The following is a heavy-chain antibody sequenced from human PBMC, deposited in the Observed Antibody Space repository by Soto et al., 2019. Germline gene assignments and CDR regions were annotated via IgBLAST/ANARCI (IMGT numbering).Heavy chain of an antibody. CDR1: GGSINSSSW. J-gene: IGHJ4*02. D-gene: IGHD1-20*01. Sequence: QVQLQESGPGLVKPSETLSLTCVVSGGSINSSSWWNWVRQPPGKGLEWIVEISHGGSTNLNPSLKSRATISVDKSKNNLSLKLDSVTAADTAVYYCAREVSGIQAFDYWCQGTLVTVSS. V-gene: IGHV4-4*02. CDR3: AREVSGIQAFDY. CDR2: ISHGGST.